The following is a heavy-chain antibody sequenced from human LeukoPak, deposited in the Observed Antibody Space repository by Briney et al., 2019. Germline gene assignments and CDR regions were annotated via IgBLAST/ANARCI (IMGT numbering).Heavy chain of an antibody. Sequence: GKSLKISCKGSGYSFTSYWIGWVRQMPGKGLEWMGIIYPGDSDTRYSPSFQGQVTISADKSISTAYLQWISLKASDTAMYYCARRYYDILTGYYGDFDYWGQGTLVTVSS. J-gene: IGHJ4*02. D-gene: IGHD3-9*01. CDR2: IYPGDSDT. V-gene: IGHV5-51*01. CDR3: ARRYYDILTGYYGDFDY. CDR1: GYSFTSYW.